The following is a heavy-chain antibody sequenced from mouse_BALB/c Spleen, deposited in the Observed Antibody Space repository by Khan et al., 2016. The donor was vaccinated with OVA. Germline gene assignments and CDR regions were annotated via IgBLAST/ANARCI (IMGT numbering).Heavy chain of an antibody. CDR2: IYPGSDST. D-gene: IGHD4-1*01. CDR1: GYIFTDYV. Sequence: QVQLKQSGPELVKPGASVKMSCKASGYIFTDYVMNWVKQRTGQGLEWIGQIYPGSDSTYYNEKFKDKATLTADRSSSTVYMQLNRLTSADSAVYFCARGGWDVFAYWGQGTLVTVSA. J-gene: IGHJ3*01. V-gene: IGHV1-77*01. CDR3: ARGGWDVFAY.